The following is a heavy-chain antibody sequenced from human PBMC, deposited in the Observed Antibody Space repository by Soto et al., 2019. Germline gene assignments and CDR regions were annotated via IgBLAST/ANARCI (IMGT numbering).Heavy chain of an antibody. V-gene: IGHV3-21*01. CDR2: IGSSSTYT. CDR3: ARDQVGMDV. CDR1: GFTFSSYN. Sequence: GSLRLSCAASGFTFSSYNVNWVRQAPGKGLEWASSIGSSSTYTYYADSLKGRLIISRDNAKNSVYLQINSLRAEDTAVYYCARDQVGMDVWDQGTPVTVSS. J-gene: IGHJ6*02.